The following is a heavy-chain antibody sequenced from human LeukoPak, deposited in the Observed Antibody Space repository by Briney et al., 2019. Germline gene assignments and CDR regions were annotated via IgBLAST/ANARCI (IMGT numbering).Heavy chain of an antibody. Sequence: PGGSLRLSCVASGFSLSTYWMHWVRQIPGKGLVWVSRIDNDGTTRNYADPVKGRFTISRDNAKNTLYLQMNSLRAEDTAVYYCAHGDHSSFDGWGRGILVTVSS. CDR1: GFSLSTYW. J-gene: IGHJ4*02. V-gene: IGHV3-74*01. CDR2: IDNDGTTR. CDR3: AHGDHSSFDG. D-gene: IGHD3-10*01.